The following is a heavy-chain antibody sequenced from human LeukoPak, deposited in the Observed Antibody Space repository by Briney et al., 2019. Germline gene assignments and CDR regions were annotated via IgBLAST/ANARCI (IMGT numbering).Heavy chain of an antibody. CDR3: ARGSGVAAMGVDP. CDR1: GDSISSNNYY. CDR2: IYHSGST. J-gene: IGHJ5*02. Sequence: SETLSLTCTVSGDSISSNNYYWSWLRQPPGKGLEWIGYIYHSGSTYYNPSLKSRVTISVDRSKNQFSLKLSSVTAADTAVYYCARGSGVAAMGVDPWGQGTLVTVSS. D-gene: IGHD3-3*01. V-gene: IGHV4-30-2*01.